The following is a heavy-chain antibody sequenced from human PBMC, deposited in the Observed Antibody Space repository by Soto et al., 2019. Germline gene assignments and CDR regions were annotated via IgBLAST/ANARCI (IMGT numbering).Heavy chain of an antibody. CDR2: ISWKGRNI. CDR3: VEAYSWDAGDVCCGC. D-gene: IGHD2-2*01. CDR1: GFTFGDYA. Sequence: VVSGFTFGDYAMHWVRLGPGRGLEWVAGISWKGRNIAYAYSVRGRFTISRDNTKNSVYLQMNSLRPEHTALYYRVEAYSWDAGDVCCGCWGRGT. V-gene: IGHV3-9*01. J-gene: IGHJ6*01.